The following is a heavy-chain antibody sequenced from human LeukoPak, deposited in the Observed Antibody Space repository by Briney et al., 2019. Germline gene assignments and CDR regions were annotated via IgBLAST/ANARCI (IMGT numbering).Heavy chain of an antibody. Sequence: GGSLRLSCAASGFTFNNYFMHWVRQAPGKGLVWVSRITSDGSGTNYADSVKGRFTISRDNAKNTLYLQMNSLRVEDTAVYYCVNLGYCTTSICQPWAQGTLVSVSS. CDR3: VNLGYCTTSICQP. V-gene: IGHV3-74*01. CDR1: GFTFNNYF. J-gene: IGHJ4*02. D-gene: IGHD2-8*01. CDR2: ITSDGSGT.